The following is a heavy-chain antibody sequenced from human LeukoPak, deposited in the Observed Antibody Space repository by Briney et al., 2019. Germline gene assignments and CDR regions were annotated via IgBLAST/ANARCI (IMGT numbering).Heavy chain of an antibody. CDR3: VTLRYFDWEFDY. J-gene: IGHJ4*02. CDR2: ISSSSSTI. D-gene: IGHD3-9*01. V-gene: IGHV3-48*02. CDR1: GFTFSSYS. Sequence: GGSLRLSCAASGFTFSSYSMNWVRQAPGKGLEWVSYISSSSSTIYYADSVKGRFTISRDNAKNSLYLQMNSLRDEDTAVYYFVTLRYFDWEFDYWGQGTLVTVSS.